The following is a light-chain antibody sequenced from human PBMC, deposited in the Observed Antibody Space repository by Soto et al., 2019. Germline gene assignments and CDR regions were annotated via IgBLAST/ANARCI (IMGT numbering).Light chain of an antibody. CDR2: SAF. CDR1: QGIRSY. Sequence: DIQLTQSPSSMSASVGDRVTITYRVSQGIRSYLNWYRQKPVKVPKSLIYSAFNLQSGVPSRFSGSGSGTDFTLIINSLQPEEVATYYGQRTYNALGTFGQGTKLEIK. V-gene: IGKV1-27*01. J-gene: IGKJ2*01. CDR3: QRTYNALGT.